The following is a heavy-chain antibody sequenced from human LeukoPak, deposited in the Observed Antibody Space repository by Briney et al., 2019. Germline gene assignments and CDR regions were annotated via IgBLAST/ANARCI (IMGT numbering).Heavy chain of an antibody. CDR1: GYTLTELS. D-gene: IGHD3-9*01. V-gene: IGHV1-24*01. J-gene: IGHJ4*02. Sequence: ASVKVSCKVSGYTLTELSMHWVRQTPGKGLEWMGGFDPEGGETVFAQKFQGRVTMTEDTSTDTAYMELSSLRSEDSAVYYCATDNILTGYSPKYWGQGTLVTVSS. CDR3: ATDNILTGYSPKY. CDR2: FDPEGGET.